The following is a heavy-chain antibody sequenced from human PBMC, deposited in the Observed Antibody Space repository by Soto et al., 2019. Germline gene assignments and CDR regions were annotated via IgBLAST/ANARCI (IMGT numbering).Heavy chain of an antibody. V-gene: IGHV4-61*01. CDR3: ARYCNSCDCRQLYYLDY. D-gene: IGHD2-15*01. CDR2: VYFTGTT. J-gene: IGHJ4*02. CDR1: GGSVCNGMYY. Sequence: PSETLSLTCTVSGGSVCNGMYYGSWIRQPPGKGLEWIGNVYFTGTTIYNPSLKSRVTMSVDTYKDQFFLKLTSVTGADTAVYYCARYCNSCDCRQLYYLDYWGRVTMVAVSS.